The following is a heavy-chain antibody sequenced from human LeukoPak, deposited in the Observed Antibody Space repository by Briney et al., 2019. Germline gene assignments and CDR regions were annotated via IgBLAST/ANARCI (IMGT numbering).Heavy chain of an antibody. CDR2: IIPIFGTA. V-gene: IGHV1-69*13. Sequence: GASVKVSCKASGGTFSSYAISWVRQAPGQGLEWMGGIIPIFGTANYAQKFQGRVTITADESTSTAYMELSSLRSEDTAVHYCARGYCSSTSCYGGNGMDVWGQGTTVTVSS. D-gene: IGHD2-2*01. J-gene: IGHJ6*02. CDR3: ARGYCSSTSCYGGNGMDV. CDR1: GGTFSSYA.